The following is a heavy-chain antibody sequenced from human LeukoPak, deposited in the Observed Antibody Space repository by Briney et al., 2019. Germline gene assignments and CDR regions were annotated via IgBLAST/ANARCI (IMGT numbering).Heavy chain of an antibody. CDR1: GGTFSSYA. J-gene: IGHJ4*02. CDR2: IIPIFGTA. V-gene: IGHV1-69*13. Sequence: GASVKVSCKASGGTFSSYAISWVRQAPGQGLEWMGGIIPIFGTANYAQKFQGRVTITADESTSTAYMELSSLRSDDTAVYYCARGTYYDILTGYIGYYFDYWGQGTLVTVSS. D-gene: IGHD3-9*01. CDR3: ARGTYYDILTGYIGYYFDY.